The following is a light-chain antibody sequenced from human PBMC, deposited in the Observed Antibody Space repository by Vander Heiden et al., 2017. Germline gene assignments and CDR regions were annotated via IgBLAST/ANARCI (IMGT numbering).Light chain of an antibody. CDR3: QQEGSSPRT. J-gene: IGKJ1*01. CDR2: GAS. Sequence: EIVLTQSPGTLSLSPGERATLSCRASQSVSSTYLVWYQQKPGQAPRLLIYGASSRATGIPDRFSGSGSGTDFTLTINRLEPEDFAVYYCQQEGSSPRTFGQGTKVEVK. CDR1: QSVSSTY. V-gene: IGKV3-20*01.